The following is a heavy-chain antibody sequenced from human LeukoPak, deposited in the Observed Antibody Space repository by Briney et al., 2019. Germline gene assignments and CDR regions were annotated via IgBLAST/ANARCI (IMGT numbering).Heavy chain of an antibody. CDR3: ARATKGPAIDY. J-gene: IGHJ4*02. CDR2: IYHSGST. CDR1: GGSISSYY. V-gene: IGHV4-59*12. Sequence: PSETLSLTCTVSGGSISSYYWSWIRQPPGKGLEWIGYIYHSGSTYYNPSLKSRVTISVDRSKNQFSLKLSSVTAADTAVYYCARATKGPAIDYWGQGTLVTVSS. D-gene: IGHD5-24*01.